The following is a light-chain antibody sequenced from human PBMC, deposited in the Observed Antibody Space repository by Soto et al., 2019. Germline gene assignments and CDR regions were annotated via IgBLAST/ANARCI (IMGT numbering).Light chain of an antibody. CDR3: QQYNNWLLT. CDR1: QGISNY. V-gene: IGKV1-27*01. Sequence: NPMNQSPSSLSASIGDRVTITCRASQGISNYLAWYQQKPGKAPKLLIYAASTLQSGVPSRFSGSGSGTDFTLTISSLQSEDFAVYYCQQYNNWLLTFGQGTRLEIK. J-gene: IGKJ5*01. CDR2: AAS.